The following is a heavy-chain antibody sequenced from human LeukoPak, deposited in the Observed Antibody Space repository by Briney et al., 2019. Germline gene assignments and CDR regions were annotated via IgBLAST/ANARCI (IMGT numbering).Heavy chain of an antibody. Sequence: SETLSLTCTVSGGSISSYYWSWIRQPAGKGPEWIGRIYTSGSTNYNPSLKSRVTMSVDTSKNQFSLKLSSVTAADTAVYYCARHWDYDYYYYYYMDVWGKGTTVTVSS. J-gene: IGHJ6*03. V-gene: IGHV4-4*07. CDR1: GGSISSYY. CDR2: IYTSGST. CDR3: ARHWDYDYYYYYYMDV. D-gene: IGHD4-17*01.